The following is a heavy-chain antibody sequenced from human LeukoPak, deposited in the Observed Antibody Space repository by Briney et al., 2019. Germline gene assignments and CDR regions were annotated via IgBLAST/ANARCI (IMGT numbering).Heavy chain of an antibody. J-gene: IGHJ4*02. CDR3: ARASFQRWLQLGGD. Sequence: GGSLRLSCAASGFTFSNYNMNWVRRAPGKGLEWVSYISSSGGTIYYADSVKGRFTISRDNAQNSLYLQMNSLRDEDTAVYFCARASFQRWLQLGGDWGQGTLVTVSS. D-gene: IGHD5-24*01. CDR2: ISSSGGTI. V-gene: IGHV3-48*02. CDR1: GFTFSNYN.